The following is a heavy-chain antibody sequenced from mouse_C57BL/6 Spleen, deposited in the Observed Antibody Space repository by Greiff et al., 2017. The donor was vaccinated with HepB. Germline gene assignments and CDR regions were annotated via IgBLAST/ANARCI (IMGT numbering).Heavy chain of an antibody. V-gene: IGHV5-16*01. CDR1: GFTFSDYY. J-gene: IGHJ1*03. CDR2: INYDGSST. CDR3: ARGGYYSHWYFDV. D-gene: IGHD2-12*01. Sequence: EVQRVESEGGLVQPGSSMKLSCTASGFTFSDYYMAWVRQVPEKGLEWVANINYDGSSTYYLDSLKSRFIISRDNAKNILYLQMSSLKSEDTATYYCARGGYYSHWYFDVWGTGTTVTVSS.